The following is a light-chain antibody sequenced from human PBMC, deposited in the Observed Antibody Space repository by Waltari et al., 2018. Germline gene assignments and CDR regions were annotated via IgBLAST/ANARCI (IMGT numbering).Light chain of an antibody. J-gene: IGLJ2*01. CDR1: SSNIGNYL. V-gene: IGLV1-51*01. CDR3: ATWDNSLTAVV. Sequence: QSVLTQPPSVSAPPGQKVTISCSGSSSNIGNYLVSWYHQLPGATPKLLIYDNYKRPSGSPDWFSASKSGTSATLDITGLQIGDEADYYCATWDNSLTAVVFGGGTKLTVL. CDR2: DNY.